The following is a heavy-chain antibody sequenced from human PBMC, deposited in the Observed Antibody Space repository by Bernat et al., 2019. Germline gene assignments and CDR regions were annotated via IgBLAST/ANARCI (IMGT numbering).Heavy chain of an antibody. CDR1: GFTFSGSA. Sequence: EVQLVESGGGLVQPGGSLKLSCAASGFTFSGSAMHWVRQASGKGLEWVGRIRSKANSYATAYAASVKGRFTISRDDSKNTAYLQMNSLKTEEPAVYYCTGGSLYYFDYWGREPWSPSPQ. D-gene: IGHD3-16*01. V-gene: IGHV3-73*01. J-gene: IGHJ4*02. CDR3: TGGSLYYFDY. CDR2: IRSKANSYAT.